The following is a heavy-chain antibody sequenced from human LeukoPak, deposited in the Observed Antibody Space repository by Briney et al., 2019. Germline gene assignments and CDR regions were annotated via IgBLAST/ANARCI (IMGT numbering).Heavy chain of an antibody. CDR3: ARLGGGYDVDY. CDR1: GGSISSYY. J-gene: IGHJ4*02. Sequence: PSETLSLTCTVSGGSISSYYWSWIRQPPGKGLEWIGYIYYSGSTNYNPSLKSRVTISVDTSKNQFSLKLSSVTAADTAVYYCARLGGGYDVDYWGQGTLVTVSS. CDR2: IYYSGST. D-gene: IGHD5-12*01. V-gene: IGHV4-59*08.